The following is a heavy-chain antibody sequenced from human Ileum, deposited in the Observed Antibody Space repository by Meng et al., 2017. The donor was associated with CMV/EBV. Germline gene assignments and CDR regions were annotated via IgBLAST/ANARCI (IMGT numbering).Heavy chain of an antibody. CDR2: VFYSGST. CDR1: GDSIISDDHY. V-gene: IGHV4-30-4*08. J-gene: IGHJ4*02. D-gene: IGHD4-17*01. Sequence: QVQLQESGPGLLKSSRTLFLTCNGSGDSIISDDHYWSWIRQPPGKGLEWIGYVFYSGSTYYNPSLMSRVTISVDTSKNQFSLRLSSVTAADTAVYYCARELRYGDYYFDSWGQGTLVTVSS. CDR3: ARELRYGDYYFDS.